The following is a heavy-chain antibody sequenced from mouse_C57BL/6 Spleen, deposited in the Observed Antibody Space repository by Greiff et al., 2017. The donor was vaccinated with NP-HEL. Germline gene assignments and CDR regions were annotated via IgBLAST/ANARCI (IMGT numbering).Heavy chain of an antibody. J-gene: IGHJ3*01. CDR1: GYTFTDYY. CDR3: ARQGYGWFAY. D-gene: IGHD2-2*01. V-gene: IGHV1-26*01. CDR2: INPNNGGT. Sequence: VQLQQSGPELVKPGASVKISCKASGYTFTDYYMNWVKQSHGKSLEWIGDINPNNGGTSYNQKFKGKATLTVDKSSSTAYMELRSLTSEDSAVYYCARQGYGWFAYWGQGTLVTVSA.